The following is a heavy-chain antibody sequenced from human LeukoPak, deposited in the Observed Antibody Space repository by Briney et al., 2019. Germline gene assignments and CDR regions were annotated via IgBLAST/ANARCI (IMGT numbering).Heavy chain of an antibody. V-gene: IGHV4-34*01. CDR2: INHSGST. D-gene: IGHD6-13*01. CDR3: ARANQQLDAFDI. Sequence: SEALSLTCAVYGGSFSGYYWSWIRQPPGKGLEWIGEINHSGSTNYNPSLKSRVTISVDTSKNQFSLKLSSVTAADTAVYYCARANQQLDAFDIWGQGTMVTVSS. J-gene: IGHJ3*02. CDR1: GGSFSGYY.